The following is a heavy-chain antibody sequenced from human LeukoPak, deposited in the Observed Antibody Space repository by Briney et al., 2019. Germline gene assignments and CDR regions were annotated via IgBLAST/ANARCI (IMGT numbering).Heavy chain of an antibody. Sequence: GGSLRLSCAASGFTFSSYSMNWVRQAPGKGLEWVSSISSSSSYIYYADSVKGRFTISRDNAKNSLYLQVNSLRAEDTAVYYCARGGSGSYYKTFDYWGQGTLVTVSS. V-gene: IGHV3-21*01. J-gene: IGHJ4*02. CDR2: ISSSSSYI. CDR1: GFTFSSYS. CDR3: ARGGSGSYYKTFDY. D-gene: IGHD3-10*01.